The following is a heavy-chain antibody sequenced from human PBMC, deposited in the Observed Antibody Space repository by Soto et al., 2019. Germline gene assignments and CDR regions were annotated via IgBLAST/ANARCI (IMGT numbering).Heavy chain of an antibody. CDR3: ARHTDIRVYTFDY. J-gene: IGHJ4*02. CDR1: GRSIRTDY. CDR2: IYISGST. D-gene: IGHD5-18*01. Sequence: SELVSLTCTVSGRSIRTDYWSWIRQPDGKGLECIGYIYISGSTNSNPSLKSRVTISVDTSKNQFSLQLRSVTAADTAIYFCARHTDIRVYTFDYWGQGTLVTVSS. V-gene: IGHV4-59*08.